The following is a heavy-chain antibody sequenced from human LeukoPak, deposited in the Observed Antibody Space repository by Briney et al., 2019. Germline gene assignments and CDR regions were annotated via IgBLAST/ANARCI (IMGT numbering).Heavy chain of an antibody. D-gene: IGHD1-26*01. J-gene: IGHJ4*02. CDR1: GGSISSGGYY. CDR3: SRESGAFCPLGY. CDR2: SYYSGST. Sequence: PSGTLSLTCTVSGGSISSGGYYWSWIRQHPGKGLEWIGYSYYSGSTYYNPSLKSRVTISVDTSKNQFSLKLSSVTAADTAIYYCSRESGAFCPLGYWGQGTLVIVPT. V-gene: IGHV4-31*03.